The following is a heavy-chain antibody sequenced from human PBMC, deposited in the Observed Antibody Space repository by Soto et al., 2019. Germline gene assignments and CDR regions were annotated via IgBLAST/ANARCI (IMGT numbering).Heavy chain of an antibody. J-gene: IGHJ5*02. V-gene: IGHV4-4*02. D-gene: IGHD6-13*01. CDR3: AREVNSSPARGPNWFDP. CDR1: GDSINNSHW. CDR2: TYHSGTT. Sequence: QVQLQESGPGLVQPSGTLSLTCAVSGDSINNSHWWSWVRQTPGKGLEWSGETYHSGTTNCNPSLKPRVTISIDKSKNQFSLKMNSVTAADTAVYYCAREVNSSPARGPNWFDPWGQGTLVTVSS.